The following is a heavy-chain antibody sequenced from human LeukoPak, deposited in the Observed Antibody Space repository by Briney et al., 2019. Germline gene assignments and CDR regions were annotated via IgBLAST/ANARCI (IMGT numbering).Heavy chain of an antibody. CDR1: GYTFTGYY. D-gene: IGHD4-17*01. CDR3: ASAGPVDYGDLLYYFDY. J-gene: IGHJ4*02. V-gene: IGHV1-2*02. CDR2: INPKSGGI. Sequence: ASLKVSCKASGYTFTGYYLHWLRQAPGQGLEWMGWINPKSGGINYAQKFQGRVTMTRDTSITTAYMELSRLRSDDTAVYYCASAGPVDYGDLLYYFDYWGQGALVTVSS.